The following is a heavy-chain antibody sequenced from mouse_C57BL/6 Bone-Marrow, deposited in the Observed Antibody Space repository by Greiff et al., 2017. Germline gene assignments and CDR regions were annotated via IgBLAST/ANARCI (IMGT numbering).Heavy chain of an antibody. CDR1: GYTFTSYW. J-gene: IGHJ2*01. V-gene: IGHV1-55*01. Sequence: VQLQQPGAELVKPGASVKMSCKASGYTFTSYWITWVKQRPGQGLEWIGDIYPGSGSTNYNEKFKSKATLTVDTSSSTAYMQLSSLTSEDSAVYYCARGGITTRYYFDYWGQGTTLTVSS. CDR3: ARGGITTRYYFDY. CDR2: IYPGSGST. D-gene: IGHD2-4*01.